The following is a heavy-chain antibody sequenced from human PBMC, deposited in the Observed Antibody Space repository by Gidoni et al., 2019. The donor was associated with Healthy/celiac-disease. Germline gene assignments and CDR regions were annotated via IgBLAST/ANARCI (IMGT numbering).Heavy chain of an antibody. CDR3: ARGGGYSSSWYEDY. Sequence: QVQLQQWGAGLLKPSETLSLTCAVYGGSFSGYYWSWIRQPPGKVLEWIGEINHSGSTNYNPSLKSRVTISVDTSKNQFSLKLSSVTAADTAVYYCARGGGYSSSWYEDYWGQGTLVTVSS. J-gene: IGHJ4*02. CDR2: INHSGST. CDR1: GGSFSGYY. D-gene: IGHD6-13*01. V-gene: IGHV4-34*01.